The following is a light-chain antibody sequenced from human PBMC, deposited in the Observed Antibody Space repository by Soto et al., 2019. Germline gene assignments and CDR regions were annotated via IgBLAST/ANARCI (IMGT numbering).Light chain of an antibody. J-gene: IGLJ2*01. CDR3: CSYAGSYTYVL. CDR2: DVT. Sequence: QSVLTQPRSVSGSPGQSVTISCTGTSGDVGGYKYVSWYQQHPGKAPKLIIYDVTKWPSGVPDRFSGSKSGNTASLTISGLQAEDEADYYCCSYAGSYTYVLFGGGTKVTVL. CDR1: SGDVGGYKY. V-gene: IGLV2-11*01.